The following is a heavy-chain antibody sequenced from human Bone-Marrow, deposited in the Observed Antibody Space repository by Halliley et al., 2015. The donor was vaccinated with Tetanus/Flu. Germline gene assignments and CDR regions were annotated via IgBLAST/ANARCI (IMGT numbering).Heavy chain of an antibody. Sequence: EWVSSISAGGDTYYTDSVKGRFTISRDNSKNTLFLQLDSLKADDMADYYCARDPNPYTGTPDSWGQGTLVSVSS. V-gene: IGHV3-23*01. D-gene: IGHD3-16*01. J-gene: IGHJ4*02. CDR2: ISAGGDT. CDR3: ARDPNPYTGTPDS.